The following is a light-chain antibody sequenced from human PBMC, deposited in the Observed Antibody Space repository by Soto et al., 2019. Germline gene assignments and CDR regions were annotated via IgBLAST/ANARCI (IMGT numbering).Light chain of an antibody. CDR1: SGHSSYA. CDR3: QTWGTGIPWV. V-gene: IGLV4-69*01. CDR2: LNSDGSH. Sequence: QPVLTQSPSASASLGASVKLTCTLSSGHSSYAIAWNQQQPEKGPRYLMKLNSDGSHSKGDGIPDRFSGSSSGAERYLTISSLQSEDEADYYCQTWGTGIPWVFGGGTKLTVL. J-gene: IGLJ3*02.